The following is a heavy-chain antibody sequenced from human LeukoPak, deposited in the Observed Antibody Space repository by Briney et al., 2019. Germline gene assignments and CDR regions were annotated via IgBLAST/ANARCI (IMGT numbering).Heavy chain of an antibody. J-gene: IGHJ4*02. V-gene: IGHV4-39*01. CDR3: ARQLALYGDYVPLYFDY. CDR1: GGSISSSSYY. D-gene: IGHD4-17*01. Sequence: SETLSLTCTVSGGSISSSSYYWGWIRQPPGKGLEWIGSIYYSGSTYYNPSLKSRVTISVDTSKSQFSLKLSSVTAADTAVYYCARQLALYGDYVPLYFDYWGQGTLVTVSS. CDR2: IYYSGST.